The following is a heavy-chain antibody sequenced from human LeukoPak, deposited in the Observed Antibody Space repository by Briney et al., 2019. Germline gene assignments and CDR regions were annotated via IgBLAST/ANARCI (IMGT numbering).Heavy chain of an antibody. CDR3: ARDNYGSGSYYGSFFDY. V-gene: IGHV4-38-2*02. CDR2: IYHSGST. CDR1: GYSISSGYY. D-gene: IGHD3-10*01. J-gene: IGHJ4*02. Sequence: SETLSLTCTVSGYSISSGYYWGWIRQPPGKGLEWIGSIYHSGSTNYNPSLKSRVTISVDTSKNQFSLKLSSVTAADTAVYYCARDNYGSGSYYGSFFDYWGQGTLVTVSS.